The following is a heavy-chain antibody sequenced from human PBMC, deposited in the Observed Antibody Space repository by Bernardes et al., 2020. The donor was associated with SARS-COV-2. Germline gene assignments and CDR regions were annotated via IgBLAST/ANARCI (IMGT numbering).Heavy chain of an antibody. CDR2: MHPSGST. Sequence: LSLTCAVSGGSISTSNWWTWVRQPPGKGLEWIGEMHPSGSTNYNASLKSRLSISVNQSKNQFSLKLSSVTAADTAVYYCARVGYCTNGVCLPGYFDLWGRGTLVTVSS. CDR1: GGSISTSNW. CDR3: ARVGYCTNGVCLPGYFDL. J-gene: IGHJ2*01. D-gene: IGHD2-8*01. V-gene: IGHV4-4*02.